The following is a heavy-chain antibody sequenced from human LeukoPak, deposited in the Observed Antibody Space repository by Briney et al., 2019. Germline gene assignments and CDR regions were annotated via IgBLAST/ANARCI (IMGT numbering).Heavy chain of an antibody. CDR1: GFIFSSYA. J-gene: IGHJ4*02. D-gene: IGHD1-20*01. V-gene: IGHV3-30-3*01. Sequence: GGSLRLSCAAPGFIFSSYAMHWVRQAPGKGLEWVAVISYDGSNKYYADSVKGRFTISRDNSKNTLYLQMNSLRAEDTAVYYCARSRSTNWNDGGRTNYWGQGTLVTVSS. CDR3: ARSRSTNWNDGGRTNY. CDR2: ISYDGSNK.